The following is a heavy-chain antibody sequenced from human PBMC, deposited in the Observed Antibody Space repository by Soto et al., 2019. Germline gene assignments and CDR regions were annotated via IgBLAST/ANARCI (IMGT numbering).Heavy chain of an antibody. CDR1: GGSFSGYY. D-gene: IGHD3-10*01. V-gene: IGHV4-34*01. CDR2: INHSGST. CDR3: ARSYYGSGSYYFRPFDY. J-gene: IGHJ4*02. Sequence: SETLSLTCAVYGGSFSGYYWSWIRQPPGKGLEWIGEINHSGSTNYNPSLKSRVTISVDTSKNQFSLKLSSVTAADTAVYYCARSYYGSGSYYFRPFDYWGQGTLVTVSS.